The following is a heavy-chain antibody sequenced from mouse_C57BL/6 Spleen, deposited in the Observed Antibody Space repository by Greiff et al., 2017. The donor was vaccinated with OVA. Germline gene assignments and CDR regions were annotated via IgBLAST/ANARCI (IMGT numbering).Heavy chain of an antibody. CDR1: GYAFSSYW. D-gene: IGHD2-3*01. CDR2: IYPGDGDT. V-gene: IGHV1-80*01. CDR3: ARSGYYPAMDY. Sequence: VQLQQSGAELVKPGASVKISCKASGYAFSSYWMNWVKQRPGKGLEWIGQIYPGDGDTNYNGKFKGKATLTADKSASTAYMQLSSLTSEDSAVYFCARSGYYPAMDYWGQGTSVTVSS. J-gene: IGHJ4*01.